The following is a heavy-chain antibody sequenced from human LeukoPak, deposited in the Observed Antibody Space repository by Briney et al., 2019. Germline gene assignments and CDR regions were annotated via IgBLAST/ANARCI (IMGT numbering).Heavy chain of an antibody. J-gene: IGHJ4*02. V-gene: IGHV4-4*07. D-gene: IGHD2-8*02. CDR3: ARGMYWSFGY. Sequence: SETLSLTCTVSGGSISSYYWSWIRQPAGKGLEWIGRIYTSGSTNYNPSLKSRVTMSVDTSKNQFSLQLISVTPEDMAVYYCARGMYWSFGYWGQGTLVTVSS. CDR2: IYTSGST. CDR1: GGSISSYY.